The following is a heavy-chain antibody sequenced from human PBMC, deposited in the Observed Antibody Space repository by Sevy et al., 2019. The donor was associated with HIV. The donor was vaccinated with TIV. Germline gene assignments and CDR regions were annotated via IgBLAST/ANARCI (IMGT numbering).Heavy chain of an antibody. V-gene: IGHV3-33*01. CDR1: GFTFSSFG. CDR2: MWYDGHKK. J-gene: IGHJ4*02. Sequence: GGSLRLSCTASGFTFSSFGVHWVRQAPGKGLEWVALMWYDGHKKYYADSVKGRFSISRDSSKNTVYLRMNNLRAEATAVYYCARGPSLIVAGAAGYLDYWGQGTLVTVSS. CDR3: ARGPSLIVAGAAGYLDY. D-gene: IGHD2-21*01.